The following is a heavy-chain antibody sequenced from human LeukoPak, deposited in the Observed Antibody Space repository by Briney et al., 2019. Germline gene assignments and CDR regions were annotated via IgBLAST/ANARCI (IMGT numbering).Heavy chain of an antibody. D-gene: IGHD3-10*01. CDR3: AKSNGYGLIDI. Sequence: PSETLSLTCAVYGGSFSGYYWGWVRQPPGKALEWIGNIFYSGSTYYSPSLKSRVTISLDTSRNQFSLKLNSVTAADTAVYYCAKSNGYGLIDIWGQGTMVTVSS. J-gene: IGHJ3*02. CDR1: GGSFSGYY. V-gene: IGHV4-34*12. CDR2: IFYSGST.